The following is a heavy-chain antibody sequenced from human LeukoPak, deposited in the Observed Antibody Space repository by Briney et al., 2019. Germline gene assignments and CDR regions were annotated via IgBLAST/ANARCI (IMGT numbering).Heavy chain of an antibody. D-gene: IGHD1-26*01. CDR3: AREGGSYPYYFDY. CDR2: ISSSSSYI. CDR1: GFTFSSYS. V-gene: IGHV3-21*01. Sequence: GGSLRLSCAASGFTFSSYSRNWVRQAPGKGLEWVSSISSSSSYIYYADSVKGRFTISRDNAKNSLYLQMNSLRAEDTAVYYCAREGGSYPYYFDYWGQGTLVTVSS. J-gene: IGHJ4*02.